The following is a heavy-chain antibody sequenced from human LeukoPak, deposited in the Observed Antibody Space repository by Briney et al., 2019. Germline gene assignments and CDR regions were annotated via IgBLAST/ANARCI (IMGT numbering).Heavy chain of an antibody. Sequence: GESLKISCKGSGYRCTSYWIDWVRQMPGEGLEWMWIIYPGDSDTRYSPSFQSQVPISADKPISTAYLQWSSLKASHTAMYYCARRVAVEVAFDIWGQGTMVTVSS. D-gene: IGHD6-19*01. CDR2: IYPGDSDT. J-gene: IGHJ3*02. CDR1: GYRCTSYW. CDR3: ARRVAVEVAFDI. V-gene: IGHV5-51*01.